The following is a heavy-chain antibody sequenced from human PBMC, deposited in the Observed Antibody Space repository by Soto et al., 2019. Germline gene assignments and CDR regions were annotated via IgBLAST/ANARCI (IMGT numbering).Heavy chain of an antibody. V-gene: IGHV4-59*08. Sequence: SETLSLTCTVSGGSISSYYWSWIRQPPGKGLEWIGYIYYSGSTNYNPSLKSRVTISVDTSKNQFSLKLSSVTAADTAVYYCARFYSSSWYYSNWFDPWGQGTLVTVS. J-gene: IGHJ5*02. CDR2: IYYSGST. CDR1: GGSISSYY. CDR3: ARFYSSSWYYSNWFDP. D-gene: IGHD6-13*01.